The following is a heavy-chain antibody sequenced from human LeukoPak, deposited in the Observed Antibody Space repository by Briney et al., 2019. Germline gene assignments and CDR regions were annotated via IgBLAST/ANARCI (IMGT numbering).Heavy chain of an antibody. V-gene: IGHV3-64D*06. J-gene: IGHJ4*02. CDR3: VKGRTVTTFHYFDY. D-gene: IGHD4-17*01. Sequence: QTGRSLRLSCAASGFTFSTYAMHWVRQAPGRELEHVSTISSYGSTTYYADSVKGRFTISRDNSKNTLSLQMSSLRAEDTAVYYCVKGRTVTTFHYFDYWGQGILVTVSS. CDR2: ISSYGSTT. CDR1: GFTFSTYA.